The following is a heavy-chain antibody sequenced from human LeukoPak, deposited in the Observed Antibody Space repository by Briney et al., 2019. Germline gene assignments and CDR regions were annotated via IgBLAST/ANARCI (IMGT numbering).Heavy chain of an antibody. V-gene: IGHV3-7*03. CDR1: GFTFSTYW. J-gene: IGHJ4*02. CDR3: ARADYYGSSGFSYPGILDY. CDR2: IKQDGSEK. Sequence: GGSLRLSCAASGFTFSTYWMSWVRQAPGKGLEWVANIKQDGSEKYYVDSVKGRLTISRDNAKNSLYLQMNSLRAEDTAVYYCARADYYGSSGFSYPGILDYWGQGTLVTVSS. D-gene: IGHD3-22*01.